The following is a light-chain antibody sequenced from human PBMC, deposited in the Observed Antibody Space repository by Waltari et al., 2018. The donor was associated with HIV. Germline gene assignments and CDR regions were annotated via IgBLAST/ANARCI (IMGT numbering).Light chain of an antibody. CDR2: DAS. J-gene: IGKJ4*01. CDR3: QQRSDWPPIT. Sequence: LTQSPAILSLSPGDRATLSCRASQTVGYYLAWYQQKPGQAPRVLIYDASKGAAGVPARFSGSGSGTDFTLTISSLEPEDFAVYYCQQRSDWPPITFGGGTKVEIK. CDR1: QTVGYY. V-gene: IGKV3-11*01.